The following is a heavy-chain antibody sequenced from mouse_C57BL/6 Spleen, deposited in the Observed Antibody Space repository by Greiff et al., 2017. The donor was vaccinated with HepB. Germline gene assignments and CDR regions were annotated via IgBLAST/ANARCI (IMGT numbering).Heavy chain of an antibody. CDR3: TTYYGSSHWYFDV. J-gene: IGHJ1*03. D-gene: IGHD1-1*01. Sequence: EVQVVESGEGLVKPGGSLKLSCAASGFTFSSYAMSWVRQTPEKRLEWVAYISSGGDYIYYADTVKGRFTISRDNARNTLYLQMSSLKSEDTAMYYCTTYYGSSHWYFDVWGTGTTVTVSS. V-gene: IGHV5-9-1*02. CDR2: ISSGGDYI. CDR1: GFTFSSYA.